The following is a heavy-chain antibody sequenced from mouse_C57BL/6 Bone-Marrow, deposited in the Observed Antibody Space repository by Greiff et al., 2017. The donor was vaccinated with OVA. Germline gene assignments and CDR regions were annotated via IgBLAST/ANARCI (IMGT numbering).Heavy chain of an antibody. CDR3: TTGVYGNYGWYFDV. J-gene: IGHJ1*03. CDR2: IDPENGDT. CDR1: GFNIKDDY. D-gene: IGHD2-1*01. V-gene: IGHV14-4*01. Sequence: EVKLQESGAELVRPGASVKLSCTASGFNIKDDYMHWVKQRPEQGLEWIGWIDPENGDTEYASKFQGKATITADTSSNTAYLQLSSLTSEDTAVYYCTTGVYGNYGWYFDVWGTGTTVTVSS.